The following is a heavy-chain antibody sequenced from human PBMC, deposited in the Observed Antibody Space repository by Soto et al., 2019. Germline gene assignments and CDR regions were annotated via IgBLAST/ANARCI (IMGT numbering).Heavy chain of an antibody. CDR1: GFTFSSYA. Sequence: EVQLVESGGGLVQPVGSLRLSWADSGFTFSSYAMHWVRQAPGKGQEYVSAISSNGGSTYYANSVKGRFTISRDNSKNTLYLQMGSLRAEDMAVYYCARDPGGDEIYYYYGMDVWGQGTTVTVSS. D-gene: IGHD2-21*02. CDR2: ISSNGGST. J-gene: IGHJ6*02. CDR3: ARDPGGDEIYYYYGMDV. V-gene: IGHV3-64*01.